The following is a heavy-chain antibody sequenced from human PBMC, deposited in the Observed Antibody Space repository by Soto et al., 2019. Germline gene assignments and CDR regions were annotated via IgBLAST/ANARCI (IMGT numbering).Heavy chain of an antibody. Sequence: QVQLVQSGAEVKKPGASVKLSCKASGYTFTSYYIHWVRQAPGQGLEWIGIINPNGGSTNYAYTLKGRLTVTRDTSTATVYMELGALTFEDTAVYYCARGLGLGDYWGQGTLVTVSS. J-gene: IGHJ4*02. CDR3: ARGLGLGDY. V-gene: IGHV1-46*04. CDR1: GYTFTSYY. D-gene: IGHD3-9*01. CDR2: INPNGGST.